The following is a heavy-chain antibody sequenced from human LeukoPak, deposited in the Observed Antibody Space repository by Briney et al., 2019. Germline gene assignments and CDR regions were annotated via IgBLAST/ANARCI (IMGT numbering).Heavy chain of an antibody. CDR2: IYYSGST. D-gene: IGHD6-19*01. CDR1: GFTFSTYS. J-gene: IGHJ4*02. Sequence: GSLRLSCAASGFTFSTYSMNWVRQAPGKGLEWIGSIYYSGSTYYNPSLKSRVTISVDTSKNQFSLKLSSVTAADTAVYYCARQWLAFDYWGQGTLVTVSS. V-gene: IGHV4-39*01. CDR3: ARQWLAFDY.